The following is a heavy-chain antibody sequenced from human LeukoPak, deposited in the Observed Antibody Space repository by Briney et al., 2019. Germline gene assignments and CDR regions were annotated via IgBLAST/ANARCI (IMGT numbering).Heavy chain of an antibody. J-gene: IGHJ4*02. D-gene: IGHD1-1*01. CDR1: GFSFSSYA. CDR2: ISGSGGST. CDR3: AKAGALRSYFDY. Sequence: GGSLRLSCAASGFSFSSYAMSWVRQAPGKGLEWVSAISGSGGSTYYADSVKGRFTISRDNSKNTLYLQMNSLRAEDTAVYYCAKAGALRSYFDYWGQGTLVTVSS. V-gene: IGHV3-23*01.